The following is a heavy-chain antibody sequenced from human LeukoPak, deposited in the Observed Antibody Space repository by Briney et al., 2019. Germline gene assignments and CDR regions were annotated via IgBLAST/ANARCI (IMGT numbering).Heavy chain of an antibody. CDR2: IYYSGST. V-gene: IGHV4-59*01. Sequence: SETLSLTCTVFGGSISSYDGSWIRQPPGKGLEWIGYIYYSGSTNYNPSLKSRVTISVDTSKNQFSLKLSSVTAADTAVYYCARVGSSSQPSLYYYYYYMDVWGKGTTVTVSS. J-gene: IGHJ6*03. CDR1: GGSISSYD. D-gene: IGHD6-6*01. CDR3: ARVGSSSQPSLYYYYYYMDV.